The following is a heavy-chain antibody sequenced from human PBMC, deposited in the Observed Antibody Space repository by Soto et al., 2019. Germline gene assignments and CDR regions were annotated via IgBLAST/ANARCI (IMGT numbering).Heavy chain of an antibody. J-gene: IGHJ3*02. D-gene: IGHD3-22*01. CDR2: INPNSGGT. V-gene: IGHV1-2*02. Sequence: ASVKVSCKASGYTFTGYYMHWVRQAPGQGLEWMGWINPNSGGTNYAQKFQGRVTMTRDTSISTAYMELSRPRSDDTAVYYCARSYYYDSSGSLTDHDAFDIWGQGTMVTV. CDR1: GYTFTGYY. CDR3: ARSYYYDSSGSLTDHDAFDI.